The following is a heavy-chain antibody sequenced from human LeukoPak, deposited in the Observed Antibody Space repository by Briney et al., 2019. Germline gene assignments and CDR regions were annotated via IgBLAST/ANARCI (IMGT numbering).Heavy chain of an antibody. D-gene: IGHD5/OR15-5a*01. V-gene: IGHV4-59*08. CDR1: GGSISSYY. CDR3: ARHSKSVYDPRAFDY. CDR2: MYYSGST. Sequence: MPSETLSLTCTVSGGSISSYYWSWIRQPPGKGLEWIGYMYYSGSTKYNPSLKSRVTISVDTSKNQLSLKLSSVTAADTAVYYCARHSKSVYDPRAFDYWGQGTLVTVSS. J-gene: IGHJ4*02.